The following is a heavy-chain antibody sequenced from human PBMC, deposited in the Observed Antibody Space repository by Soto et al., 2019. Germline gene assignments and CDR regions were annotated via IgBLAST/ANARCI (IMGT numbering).Heavy chain of an antibody. CDR3: ASTYDSYYYDSSGYYYAYY. Sequence: ASVKVSCKASGYTFTSYDINWVRQATGQGLEWMGWMNPNSGNTGYAQKFQGRVTMTRNTSISTAYMELSSLRSEDTAVYYCASTYDSYYYDSSGYYYAYYWGQGTLVTVSS. CDR2: MNPNSGNT. V-gene: IGHV1-8*01. CDR1: GYTFTSYD. J-gene: IGHJ4*02. D-gene: IGHD3-22*01.